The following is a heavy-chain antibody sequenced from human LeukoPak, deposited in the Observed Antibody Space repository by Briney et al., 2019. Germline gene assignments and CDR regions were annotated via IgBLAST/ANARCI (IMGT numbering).Heavy chain of an antibody. CDR3: ARGIAALGVYYYFDY. CDR1: GYTFTGYY. D-gene: IGHD6-6*01. J-gene: IGHJ4*02. Sequence: ASVKVSCKASGYTFTGYYMHWVRQAPGQGLEWMGWINPNSGGTNYAQKFQGRVTITADKSTSTAYMELSSLRSEDTAVYYCARGIAALGVYYYFDYWGQGTLVTVSS. V-gene: IGHV1-2*02. CDR2: INPNSGGT.